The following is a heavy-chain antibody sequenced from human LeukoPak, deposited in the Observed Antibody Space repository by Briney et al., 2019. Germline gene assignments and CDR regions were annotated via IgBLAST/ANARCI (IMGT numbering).Heavy chain of an antibody. V-gene: IGHV4-61*02. J-gene: IGHJ3*02. Sequence: PSQTLSLTCTVSGGSISSDNYSWSWIRQPAGKGLEWIGRVYTSGSTNYNPSLKSRVTISVDTSKNQFSLKLSSVTAADTAVYYCARGPYRRPRLAAAGHRVAFDIWGQGTMVTVSS. CDR3: ARGPYRRPRLAAAGHRVAFDI. CDR1: GGSISSDNYS. D-gene: IGHD6-13*01. CDR2: VYTSGST.